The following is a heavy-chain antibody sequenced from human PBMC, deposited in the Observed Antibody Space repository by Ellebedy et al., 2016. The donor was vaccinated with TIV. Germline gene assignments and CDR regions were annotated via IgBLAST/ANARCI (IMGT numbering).Heavy chain of an antibody. V-gene: IGHV3-53*01. J-gene: IGHJ4*02. Sequence: PGGSLRLSCAASGFTVRSNSMSWVRQAPGKGLEWVSVIETGGNTYYADSVKGRFTISRDNSKDTLYLQMNSLRAEGTAVYYCARDYASGWGQGTLVTVSS. CDR2: IETGGNT. CDR3: ARDYASG. CDR1: GFTVRSNS. D-gene: IGHD3-16*01.